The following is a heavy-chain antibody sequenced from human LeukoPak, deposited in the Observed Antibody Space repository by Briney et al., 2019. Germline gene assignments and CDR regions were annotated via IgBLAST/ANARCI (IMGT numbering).Heavy chain of an antibody. D-gene: IGHD3-10*01. V-gene: IGHV3-33*06. Sequence: QTGGSLRLSCAASGFTLSSYGMHWVRQAPGKGLEWVAVIWYDGSNKYYADSVKGRFTISRDNSKNTLYLQMNSLRAEDTAVYYCAKGSLGRGHYYYMDVWGKGTTVTVSS. CDR2: IWYDGSNK. J-gene: IGHJ6*03. CDR1: GFTLSSYG. CDR3: AKGSLGRGHYYYMDV.